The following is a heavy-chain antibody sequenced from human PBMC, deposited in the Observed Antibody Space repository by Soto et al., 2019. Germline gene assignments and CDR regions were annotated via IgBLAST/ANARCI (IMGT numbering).Heavy chain of an antibody. CDR1: GYTFTSYD. D-gene: IGHD3-22*01. Sequence: QVQLVQSGAEVKKPGASVKVSCKASGYTFTSYDINWVRQATGQGLEWMGWMNPNSGNTGYAQKFQGRVTMTRNTSIITAYMELSSLRSEYTAVYYCARYYYDSSGWGDYYYGMDVWGQGTTVTVSS. CDR3: ARYYYDSSGWGDYYYGMDV. CDR2: MNPNSGNT. J-gene: IGHJ6*02. V-gene: IGHV1-8*01.